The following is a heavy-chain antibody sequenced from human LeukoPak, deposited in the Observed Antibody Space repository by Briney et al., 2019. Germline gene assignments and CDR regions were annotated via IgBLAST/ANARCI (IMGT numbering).Heavy chain of an antibody. CDR3: AADYSGSPSFDY. D-gene: IGHD1-26*01. Sequence: GGSLRLSCAASGFTFSSYWMSWVRQAPGKGLEWVANINPDGSEKKYVDSVMGRFTISRDNAKNTLSLQMISLRAEDTAVYYCAADYSGSPSFDYWGQGTLVTVSS. CDR2: INPDGSEK. V-gene: IGHV3-7*01. CDR1: GFTFSSYW. J-gene: IGHJ4*02.